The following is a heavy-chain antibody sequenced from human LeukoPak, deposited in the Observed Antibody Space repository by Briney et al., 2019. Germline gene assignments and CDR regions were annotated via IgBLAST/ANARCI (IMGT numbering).Heavy chain of an antibody. D-gene: IGHD3/OR15-3a*01. Sequence: SETLSLTCTVSGDSFSSGGYYWIWLPQHPGKDLEWIGYIYYSGGTYYNPSLKSRVTISVDTSKSQFSLKLSCVTAADTAVYYCASGVGLPAYWGQGTLVAVSS. V-gene: IGHV4-31*03. J-gene: IGHJ4*02. CDR1: GDSFSSGGYY. CDR2: IYYSGGT. CDR3: ASGVGLPAY.